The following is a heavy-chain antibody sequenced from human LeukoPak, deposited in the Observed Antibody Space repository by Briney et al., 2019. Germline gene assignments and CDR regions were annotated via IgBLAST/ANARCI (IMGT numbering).Heavy chain of an antibody. Sequence: NPGGSPRLSCAASGFTFSSYTMNWVRQAPGKGLEWVSSISSSSSYIYYADSVKDRFTISRDNAKNSLYLQMNSLRAEDTAVYYCARDGKADYYGSGNPPRYWYFDLWGRGTLVTVSS. V-gene: IGHV3-21*01. D-gene: IGHD3-10*01. CDR3: ARDGKADYYGSGNPPRYWYFDL. J-gene: IGHJ2*01. CDR2: ISSSSSYI. CDR1: GFTFSSYT.